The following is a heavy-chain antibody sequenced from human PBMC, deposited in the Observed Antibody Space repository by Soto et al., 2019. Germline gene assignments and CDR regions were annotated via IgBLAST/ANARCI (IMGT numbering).Heavy chain of an antibody. Sequence: PGGSLRLSCAASGFTFSTYAMHWVRQAPGKGLEYVSALTNNGGTTYYASSVKGRFTISRDNSKNTLYLQMGSLRAEDMAVYYCARAASSTWYLAYWGQGT. CDR1: GFTFSTYA. CDR3: ARAASSTWYLAY. J-gene: IGHJ4*02. CDR2: LTNNGGTT. V-gene: IGHV3-64*01. D-gene: IGHD6-13*01.